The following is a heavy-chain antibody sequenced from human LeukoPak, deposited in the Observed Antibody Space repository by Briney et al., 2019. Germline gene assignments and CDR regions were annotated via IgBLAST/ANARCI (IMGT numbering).Heavy chain of an antibody. Sequence: GGSLRLSCAASEFTFSVYAMSWVRQAPGKGLEWVSTISGGGDSTYYADSVKGRYTISRDNSKNTLYLQMNSLRVEDTAVYYCARDLPPLDSWGQGTLVTVSS. CDR3: ARDLPPLDS. J-gene: IGHJ4*02. V-gene: IGHV3-23*01. CDR2: ISGGGDST. CDR1: EFTFSVYA.